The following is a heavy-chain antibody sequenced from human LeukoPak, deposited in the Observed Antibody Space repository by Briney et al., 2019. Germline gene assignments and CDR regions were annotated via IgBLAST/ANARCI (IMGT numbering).Heavy chain of an antibody. J-gene: IGHJ4*02. CDR1: GYTFSDHH. D-gene: IGHD3-10*01. CDR3: ARDTYGSDY. V-gene: IGHV1-46*01. Sequence: ASVKVSCKSSGYTFSDHHMHWVRQAPGQGLEWMGKITPSDGSTTYAQKFQDRVTMTRDTSTSTVYMELNSLRSEDTAVYYCARDTYGSDYWGQGTRVTVSS. CDR2: ITPSDGST.